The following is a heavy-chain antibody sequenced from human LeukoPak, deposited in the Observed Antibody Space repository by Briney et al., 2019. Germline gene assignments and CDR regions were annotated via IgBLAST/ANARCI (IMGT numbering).Heavy chain of an antibody. V-gene: IGHV3-23*01. D-gene: IGHD4-17*01. CDR3: AKIAPWGAVTTTDGFDY. CDR2: ISDSGGAT. Sequence: GGSLRLSCAASGFSFRNYAMSWVRQAPGKGLEWVSSISDSGGATYYADFVKGRFTISRDNSGNTLYLQLNSLGADDTAVYYCAKIAPWGAVTTTDGFDYWGQGTLVTVSS. CDR1: GFSFRNYA. J-gene: IGHJ4*02.